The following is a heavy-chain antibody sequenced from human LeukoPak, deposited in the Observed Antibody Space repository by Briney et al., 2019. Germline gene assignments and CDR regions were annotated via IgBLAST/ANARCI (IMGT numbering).Heavy chain of an antibody. D-gene: IGHD3-10*01. CDR1: GFTFDDYA. CDR3: AKDVGLLLWFGELDY. J-gene: IGHJ4*02. Sequence: PGGSLRLSCAASGFTFDDYAMHWVRQAPGKGLEWVSGISWNSGSIGYADSVKGRFTISRDNAKNSLYLQMNSLRAEDTALYYCAKDVGLLLWFGELDYWGQGTLVTVSS. CDR2: ISWNSGSI. V-gene: IGHV3-9*01.